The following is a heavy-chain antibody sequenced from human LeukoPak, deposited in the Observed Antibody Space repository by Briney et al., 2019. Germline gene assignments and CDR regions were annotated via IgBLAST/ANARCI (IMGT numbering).Heavy chain of an antibody. CDR3: ARGPGIAAAGPYYYYGMDV. Sequence: GGSLRLSCAASGFTFSRSDLHWVRQAPGKGLEWVSYISSSGSTIYYADSVKGRFTISRDNAKNSLYLQMNSLRAEDTAVYYCARGPGIAAAGPYYYYGMDVWGQGTTVTVSS. D-gene: IGHD6-13*01. J-gene: IGHJ6*02. CDR1: GFTFSRSD. V-gene: IGHV3-48*03. CDR2: ISSSGSTI.